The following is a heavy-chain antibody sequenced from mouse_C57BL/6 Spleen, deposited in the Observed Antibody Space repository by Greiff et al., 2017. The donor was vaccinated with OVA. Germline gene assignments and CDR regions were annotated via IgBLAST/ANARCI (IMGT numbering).Heavy chain of an antibody. CDR3: ARETTVVVGDFDY. CDR2: IFPGSGST. Sequence: VQLQQSGPELVRPGASVKISCKAPGYTFTSHWMQWVRQRPGQGLEWIGEIFPGSGSTYYNEKFKGKATLTVDTSSSTAYMQLSSLASEDSAVYVCARETTVVVGDFDYWGQGTTLTVSS. V-gene: IGHV1-56*01. D-gene: IGHD1-1*01. J-gene: IGHJ2*01. CDR1: GYTFTSHW.